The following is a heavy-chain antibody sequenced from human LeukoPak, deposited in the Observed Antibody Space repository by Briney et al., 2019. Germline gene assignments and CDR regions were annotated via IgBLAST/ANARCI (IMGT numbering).Heavy chain of an antibody. Sequence: SETLSLTCTVSGGSIRNYYWSWIRQPPGKGLEWIGYVYYRGNTDYNPSLESRVTISVDTSKNQFSLKLSSVTAADTAVYYCARDEARVLDYWGQGTLVTVSS. CDR3: ARDEARVLDY. V-gene: IGHV4-59*01. J-gene: IGHJ4*02. CDR2: VYYRGNT. CDR1: GGSIRNYY.